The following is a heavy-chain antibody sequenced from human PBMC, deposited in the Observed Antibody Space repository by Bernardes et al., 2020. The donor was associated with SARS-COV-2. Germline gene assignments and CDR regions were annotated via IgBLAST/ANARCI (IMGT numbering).Heavy chain of an antibody. CDR3: ARVRFYYGSGSPSRYFDK. CDR1: GFAVSDNF. D-gene: IGHD3-10*01. Sequence: RSLRPSRASSGFAVSDNFMTWVRPAPGKGLEWLSILYNNGRTYYADSVKGRFTISRDDSNNTVYLQMNSLNAEDTAKYYCARVRFYYGSGSPSRYFDKWGQGTLVTISS. J-gene: IGHJ4*02. CDR2: LYNNGRT. V-gene: IGHV3-53*01.